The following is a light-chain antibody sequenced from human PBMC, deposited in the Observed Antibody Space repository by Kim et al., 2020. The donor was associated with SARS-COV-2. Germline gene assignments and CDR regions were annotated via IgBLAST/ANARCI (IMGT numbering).Light chain of an antibody. V-gene: IGLV1-44*01. J-gene: IGLJ3*02. CDR1: AFNVVINS. CDR2: SDD. Sequence: GQGVTVFWSVGAFNVVINSVNWYQHLPRTAPTLRVFSDDGRPSGGAGRFSGSRSGASASLAVSGLQLADEADYYCATWDDSLNGWVFGGGTQLTVL. CDR3: ATWDDSLNGWV.